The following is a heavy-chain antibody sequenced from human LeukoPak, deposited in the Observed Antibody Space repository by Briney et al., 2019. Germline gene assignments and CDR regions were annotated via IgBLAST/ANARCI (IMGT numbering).Heavy chain of an antibody. CDR3: AKGPSRVAAAGYFDY. CDR2: ISWNSSSI. V-gene: IGHV3-9*01. J-gene: IGHJ4*02. D-gene: IGHD6-13*01. Sequence: PGGSLRLSCAASGFTFDDYAMHWVRQAPGKGLEWVSGISWNSSSIGYADSVKGRFTISRDNAKNSLYLQMNSLRAEDTALYYCAKGPSRVAAAGYFDYWGQGTLVTVSS. CDR1: GFTFDDYA.